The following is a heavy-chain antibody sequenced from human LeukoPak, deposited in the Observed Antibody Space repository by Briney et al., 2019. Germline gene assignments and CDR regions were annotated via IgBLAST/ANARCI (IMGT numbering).Heavy chain of an antibody. J-gene: IGHJ6*02. Sequence: GGSLRLSCAASGFTFSSYEMNWVRQAPGKGPEWVSYISSSGSTIYYADSVKGRFTISRDNAKNSLYLQMNSLRAEDTAVYYCARESLYRNHYYGMDVWGQGTTVTVSS. CDR3: ARESLYRNHYYGMDV. V-gene: IGHV3-48*03. D-gene: IGHD2-2*02. CDR2: ISSSGSTI. CDR1: GFTFSSYE.